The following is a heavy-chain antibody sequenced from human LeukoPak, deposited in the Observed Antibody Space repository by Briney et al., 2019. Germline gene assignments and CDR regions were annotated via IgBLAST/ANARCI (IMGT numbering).Heavy chain of an antibody. V-gene: IGHV1-3*01. Sequence: ASVKVSCKASGYTFTSYGISWVRQAPGQRLEWMGWINAGNGNRKYSQKFQDRVTISRDASASTAYMELSSLRSDDMAVYYCARGIWTSHTVGYYFDNWGQGTLVTVSS. CDR3: ARGIWTSHTVGYYFDN. J-gene: IGHJ4*02. D-gene: IGHD6-13*01. CDR1: GYTFTSYG. CDR2: INAGNGNR.